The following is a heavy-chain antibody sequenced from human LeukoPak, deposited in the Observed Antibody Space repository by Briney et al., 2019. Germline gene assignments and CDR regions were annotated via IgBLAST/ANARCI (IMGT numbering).Heavy chain of an antibody. J-gene: IGHJ5*02. V-gene: IGHV3-7*01. D-gene: IGHD3-3*01. Sequence: PEGSLRLSCAASGFSFSYYWMSWVRQAPGKGLEWVANIKQDRSEKYYVDSVKGRFTISRDNAKKSLYLQMSSLRAEDTAVYYCARDAEVGTLFGVLSRYNWFDPWGQGALVTVSS. CDR2: IKQDRSEK. CDR3: ARDAEVGTLFGVLSRYNWFDP. CDR1: GFSFSYYW.